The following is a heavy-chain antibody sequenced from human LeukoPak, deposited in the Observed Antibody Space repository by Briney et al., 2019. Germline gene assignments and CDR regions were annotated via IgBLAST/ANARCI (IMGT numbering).Heavy chain of an antibody. D-gene: IGHD1-26*01. CDR1: GFTFSSYE. V-gene: IGHV3-48*03. CDR3: ARESGSYPDY. CDR2: ISSSGSTI. Sequence: GGSLRLSCAASGFTFSSYEMNWVRQAPGKGLEWVSYISSSGSTIYYADSVKGRFTISRDNAKNSLYLQMNSLRAEDTAVYYCARESGSYPDYWGQGTLVTVSS. J-gene: IGHJ4*02.